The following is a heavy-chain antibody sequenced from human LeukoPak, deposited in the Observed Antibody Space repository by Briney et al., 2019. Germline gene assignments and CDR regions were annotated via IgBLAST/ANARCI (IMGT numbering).Heavy chain of an antibody. Sequence: SQTLSLTCTVSGGLISSGSYYWSWIRQPAGKGLEWIGRMYTSGSTNYNPSLKSRVTISVDTSKNQFSLKLSSVTAADTALYYCARSSGYYSIGPGGFDYWGQGTPVTVSS. CDR3: ARSSGYYSIGPGGFDY. D-gene: IGHD3-22*01. V-gene: IGHV4-61*02. J-gene: IGHJ4*02. CDR2: MYTSGST. CDR1: GGLISSGSYY.